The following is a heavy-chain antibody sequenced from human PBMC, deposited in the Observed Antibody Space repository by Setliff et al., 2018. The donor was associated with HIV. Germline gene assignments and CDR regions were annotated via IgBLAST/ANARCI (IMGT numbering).Heavy chain of an antibody. CDR1: GYSISIGYY. V-gene: IGHV4-38-2*01. Sequence: SETLSLTCAVSGYSISIGYYWGWIRQPPGKGLEWIGNIYHSGSTYYNPSLKSRVTISVDTSKNRFSLKLSSITAADTAVYYCARHTVFVRYFDHWGQGMLVTVSS. J-gene: IGHJ4*02. CDR2: IYHSGST. D-gene: IGHD2-2*02. CDR3: ARHTVFVRYFDH.